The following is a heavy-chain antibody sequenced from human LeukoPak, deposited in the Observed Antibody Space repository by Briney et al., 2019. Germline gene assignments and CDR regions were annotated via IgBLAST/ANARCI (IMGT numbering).Heavy chain of an antibody. V-gene: IGHV4-39*07. J-gene: IGHJ3*01. CDR1: SGSISTSNYY. CDR3: AKSNGYGLIDS. D-gene: IGHD3-22*01. CDR2: IFYSGST. Sequence: SETLSLTCTVSSGSISTSNYYWGWVRQPPGKALEWIGNIFYSGSTYYSPSLKSRVTISLDTSRNQFSLKLNSVTAADTAVYYCAKSNGYGLIDSCGQGTMLTVSP.